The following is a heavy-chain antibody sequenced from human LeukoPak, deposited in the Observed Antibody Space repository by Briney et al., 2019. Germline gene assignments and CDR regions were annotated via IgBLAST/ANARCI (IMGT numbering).Heavy chain of an antibody. CDR1: GFTFSSYA. Sequence: GGSLRLSCSASGFTFSSYAMHWVRQAPGKGLEYVSAISSNGGSTYYADSVKGRFTISRDNSKNTLYLQMSSLRAEDTAVYYCAHGGGGRPLGAFDIWGQGTMVTVSS. V-gene: IGHV3-64D*06. D-gene: IGHD2-15*01. CDR3: AHGGGGRPLGAFDI. CDR2: ISSNGGST. J-gene: IGHJ3*02.